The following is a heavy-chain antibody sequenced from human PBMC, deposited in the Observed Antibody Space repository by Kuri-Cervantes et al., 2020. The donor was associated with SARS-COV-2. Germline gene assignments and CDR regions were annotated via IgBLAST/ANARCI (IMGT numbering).Heavy chain of an antibody. CDR2: INPNSGGT. D-gene: IGHD6-13*01. J-gene: IGHJ6*02. CDR3: ARDHGDSSSWPHRVIRYYGVDV. V-gene: IGHV1-2*04. Sequence: ASVKVSCKASGYTFTGYYMHWVRQAPGQGLEWMGWINPNSGGTNYAQKFQGWVTMTRDTSISTAYMELSSLRSEDTAVYYCARDHGDSSSWPHRVIRYYGVDVWGQGTTVTVSS. CDR1: GYTFTGYY.